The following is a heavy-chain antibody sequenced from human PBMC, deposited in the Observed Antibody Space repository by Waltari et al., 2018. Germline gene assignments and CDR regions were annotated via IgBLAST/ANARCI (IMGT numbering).Heavy chain of an antibody. D-gene: IGHD3-22*01. CDR1: GYPFTGYD. J-gene: IGHJ4*02. Sequence: VPLVQSGAEVEKPGASVKVSCKASGYPFTGYDINCGRQATGQGLEWMGWMNPNSGNTGYAQKFQGRVTMTRNTSISTAYMELSSLRSEDTAVYYCARGWEGGSGYYADYWGQGTLVTVSS. CDR2: MNPNSGNT. V-gene: IGHV1-8*01. CDR3: ARGWEGGSGYYADY.